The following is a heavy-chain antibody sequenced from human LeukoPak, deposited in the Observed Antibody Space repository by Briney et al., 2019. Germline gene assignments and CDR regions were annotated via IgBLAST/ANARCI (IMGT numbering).Heavy chain of an antibody. CDR1: GGTFISYA. D-gene: IGHD6-13*01. J-gene: IGHJ4*02. V-gene: IGHV1-69*05. CDR2: IIPIFGTA. CDR3: AREDVGAAAGNNPDY. Sequence: SVKVSCKASGGTFISYAISWVRQAPGQGLEWMGRIIPIFGTANYAQKFQGRVTITTDESTSTAYMELSSLRSEDTAVYYCAREDVGAAAGNNPDYWGQGTLVTVSS.